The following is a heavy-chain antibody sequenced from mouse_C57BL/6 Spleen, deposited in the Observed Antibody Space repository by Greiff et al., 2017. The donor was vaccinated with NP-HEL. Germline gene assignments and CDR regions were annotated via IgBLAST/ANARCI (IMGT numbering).Heavy chain of an antibody. CDR1: GYTFTDYN. V-gene: IGHV1-18*01. CDR2: INPNNGGT. CDR3: ERDLWDYAMDY. J-gene: IGHJ4*01. Sequence: EVQLQQSGPELVKPGASVKIPCKASGYTFTDYNMDWVKQSHGKSLEWIGDINPNNGGTIYNQKFKGKATLTVDKSYSTAYMELRSLTSEDTAVYDCERDLWDYAMDYWGQGTSVTGSS.